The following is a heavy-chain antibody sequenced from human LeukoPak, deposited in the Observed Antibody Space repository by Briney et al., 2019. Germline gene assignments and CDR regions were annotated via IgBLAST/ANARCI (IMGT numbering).Heavy chain of an antibody. Sequence: SETLSLTCTVSGGFISSGSYYWSWIRQPAGKGLEWIGRIYTSGSTNYNPSLKSRVTISVDTSKIQFSLKVSSVPAADTAVYYCARVFDSGSQAYFYYMDVWGKGTTVTISS. V-gene: IGHV4-61*02. CDR1: GGFISSGSYY. CDR2: IYTSGST. CDR3: ARVFDSGSQAYFYYMDV. D-gene: IGHD3-10*01. J-gene: IGHJ6*03.